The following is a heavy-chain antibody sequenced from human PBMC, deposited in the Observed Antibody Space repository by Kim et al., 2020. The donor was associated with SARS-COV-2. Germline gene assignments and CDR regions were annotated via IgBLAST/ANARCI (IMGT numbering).Heavy chain of an antibody. CDR1: SGSISSGGYY. J-gene: IGHJ6*02. CDR3: ARDQYCSSTSCNSFYYYGMDV. Sequence: SETLSLTCTVSSGSISSGGYYWSWIRQHPGKGLEWIGYIYYSGSTYYNPSLKSRVTISVDTSKNQFSLKLSSVTAADTAVYYCARDQYCSSTSCNSFYYYGMDVWGQGTTVTVSS. D-gene: IGHD2-2*01. V-gene: IGHV4-31*03. CDR2: IYYSGST.